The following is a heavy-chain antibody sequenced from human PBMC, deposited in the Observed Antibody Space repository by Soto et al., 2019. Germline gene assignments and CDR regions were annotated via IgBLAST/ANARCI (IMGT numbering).Heavy chain of an antibody. Sequence: SETLSLTCTVSGDSISTYYWSWIRQPPGKGLEWIGYIYYSGSTNYNPSLTSRVTISVGTSKNQFSLKLSSVTAADTAVYYCARHRYSYGVYYFDYWGQETLVTVSS. CDR2: IYYSGST. CDR3: ARHRYSYGVYYFDY. J-gene: IGHJ4*02. D-gene: IGHD5-18*01. V-gene: IGHV4-59*08. CDR1: GDSISTYY.